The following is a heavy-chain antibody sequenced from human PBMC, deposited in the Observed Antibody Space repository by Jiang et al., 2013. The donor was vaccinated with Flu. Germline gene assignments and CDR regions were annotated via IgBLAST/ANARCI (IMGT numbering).Heavy chain of an antibody. D-gene: IGHD5-18*01. J-gene: IGHJ4*02. CDR2: TIPIFGTT. CDR3: ARGTGYSYAPFDF. CDR1: GGTFSSYA. V-gene: IGHV1-69*01. Sequence: GAEVKKPGSSVKVSCKASGGTFSSYAISWVRQAPGKGFEWMGGTIPIFGTTNHAQKFQGRVTFTADESTSTAYMELSSLRSEDTAVYYCARGTGYSYAPFDFWGQGTLVTVSS.